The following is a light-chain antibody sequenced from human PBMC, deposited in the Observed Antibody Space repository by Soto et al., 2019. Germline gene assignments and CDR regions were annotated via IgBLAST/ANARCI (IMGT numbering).Light chain of an antibody. V-gene: IGLV2-23*01. CDR2: EDN. J-gene: IGLJ1*01. CDR3: CSFAGSRILYV. Sequence: QSALTQPASVSGSPGQSITISCTGTSSDVGTYNLVAWYQQHPGKAPKLMIFEDNKRPSGVSDRFSGSKSGNTASLTISGLQTEDEADYYCCSFAGSRILYVFGAGTKGTGL. CDR1: SSDVGTYNL.